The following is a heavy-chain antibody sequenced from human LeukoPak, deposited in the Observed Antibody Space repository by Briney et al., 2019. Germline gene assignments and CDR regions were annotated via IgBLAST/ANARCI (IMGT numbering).Heavy chain of an antibody. CDR2: ISYDGSNK. Sequence: PGRSLRLSCAASGFTLSSYGMHWVRQAPGKGLEWVAVISYDGSNKYYADSVKGRFTISRDNSKDTLYLQMNSLRAEDTAVYYCAKDLSGYYFRDAFDIWGQGTMVTVSS. D-gene: IGHD3-22*01. CDR1: GFTLSSYG. J-gene: IGHJ3*02. CDR3: AKDLSGYYFRDAFDI. V-gene: IGHV3-30*18.